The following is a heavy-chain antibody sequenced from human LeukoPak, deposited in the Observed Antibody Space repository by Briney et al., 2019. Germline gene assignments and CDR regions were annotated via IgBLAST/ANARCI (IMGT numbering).Heavy chain of an antibody. D-gene: IGHD1-26*01. CDR2: ISSSGTTT. CDR3: ARLWGARAFDY. Sequence: GGSLRLSCAASGFTFSSYEMNWVRQAPGKGLEWVSYISSSGTTTFHADSVKGQFTISRDNSKNSLSLRMNSLRVEDTAVYYCARLWGARAFDYWGQGTLVTVSS. CDR1: GFTFSSYE. V-gene: IGHV3-48*03. J-gene: IGHJ4*02.